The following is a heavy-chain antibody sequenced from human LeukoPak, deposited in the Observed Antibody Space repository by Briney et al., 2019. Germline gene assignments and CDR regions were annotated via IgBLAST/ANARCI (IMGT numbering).Heavy chain of an antibody. D-gene: IGHD7-27*01. CDR3: ARTGKNWETGYGMDV. CDR1: GGSISSYY. CDR2: IYYSGNT. V-gene: IGHV4-59*01. J-gene: IGHJ6*02. Sequence: SETLSLTCTVSGGSISSYYWNWIRQPPGKGLEWIGFIYYSGNTNYNPSLKSRVSISVDTSKSQFSVKLSSVTAADTAVYFCARTGKNWETGYGMDVWGQGTTVTVSS.